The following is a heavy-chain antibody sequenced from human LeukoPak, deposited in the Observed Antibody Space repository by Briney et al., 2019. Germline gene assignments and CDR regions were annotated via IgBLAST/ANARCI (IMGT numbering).Heavy chain of an antibody. J-gene: IGHJ3*02. CDR2: ISGSGGST. V-gene: IGHV3-23*01. CDR1: GFTFSSYA. CDR3: AKDQELRITMIVVVVGAFDI. D-gene: IGHD3-22*01. Sequence: PGGSLRLSCAASGFTFSSYAMSWVRQAPGKGLEWVSAISGSGGSTYYADPVKGRFTISRDNSKNTLYLQMNSLRAEDTAVYYCAKDQELRITMIVVVVGAFDIWGQGTMVTVSS.